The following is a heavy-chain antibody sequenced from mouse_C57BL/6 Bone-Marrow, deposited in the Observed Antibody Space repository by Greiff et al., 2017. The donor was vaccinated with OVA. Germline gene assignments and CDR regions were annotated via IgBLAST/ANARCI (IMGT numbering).Heavy chain of an antibody. CDR1: GFTFSDYY. CDR3: AREGGYYYGSRNAMDY. V-gene: IGHV5-16*01. J-gene: IGHJ4*01. D-gene: IGHD1-1*01. Sequence: EVNVVESEGGLVQPGSSMKLSCTASGFTFSDYYMAWVRQVPEKGLEWVANINYDGSSTYYLDSLKSRFIISRDNAKNILYLQMSSLKSEDTATYYCAREGGYYYGSRNAMDYWGQGTSVTVSS. CDR2: INYDGSST.